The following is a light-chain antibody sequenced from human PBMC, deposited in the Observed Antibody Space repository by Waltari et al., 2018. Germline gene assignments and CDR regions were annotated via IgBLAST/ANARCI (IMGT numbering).Light chain of an antibody. V-gene: IGLV2-14*01. Sequence: QSALTQPASVSGSPGQSITISCTGTSSDVGTYNFVSWYQHPPGKAPKLMISGVSNRPSVVSNRFSGSKSDNTASLTISGLQAEDEADYFCCSYTSSNTYVFGTGTRVTVL. J-gene: IGLJ1*01. CDR1: SSDVGTYNF. CDR3: CSYTSSNTYV. CDR2: GVS.